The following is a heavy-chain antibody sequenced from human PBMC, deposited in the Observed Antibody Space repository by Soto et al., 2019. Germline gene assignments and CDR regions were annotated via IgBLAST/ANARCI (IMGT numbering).Heavy chain of an antibody. CDR1: GGSISSYY. CDR2: IYYSGST. Sequence: QVQLQESGPGLVKPSETLSLTCTVSGGSISSYYWSWIRQPPGKGLEWIGYIYYSGSTNYNPSLKSRVTISVDTFKNQFSLKLSSVTAADTAVYYCARDHRVGWFDPWGQGTLVTVSS. J-gene: IGHJ5*02. CDR3: ARDHRVGWFDP. D-gene: IGHD2-15*01. V-gene: IGHV4-59*01.